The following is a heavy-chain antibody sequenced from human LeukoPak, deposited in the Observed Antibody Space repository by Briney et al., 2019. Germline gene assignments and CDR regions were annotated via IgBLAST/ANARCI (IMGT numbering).Heavy chain of an antibody. D-gene: IGHD3-16*01. V-gene: IGHV3-66*01. J-gene: IGHJ4*02. CDR1: GFTVSSNY. CDR3: ARGPGGYDN. Sequence: GGSLRLSCAAPGFTVSSNYMTWVRQAPGKGLEWVSVIFGGGSTYYADSAKGRFTISRDNSTNTLFLQMNSLRVEDTAVYYCARGPGGYDNWGQGTLVTVSS. CDR2: IFGGGST.